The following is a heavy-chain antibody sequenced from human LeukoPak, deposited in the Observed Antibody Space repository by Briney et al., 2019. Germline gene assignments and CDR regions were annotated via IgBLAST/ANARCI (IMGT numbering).Heavy chain of an antibody. Sequence: PSETLSLTCAVSGYSISSGYYWGWLRQPPGKGLEWIGSIYHSGNTYYNPSLKSRVTISLGTSKNQFSLKLSSVTATDTAVYYCARLKDSSGDYPNYFDYWGQGTLVTVSS. V-gene: IGHV4-38-2*01. J-gene: IGHJ4*02. CDR3: ARLKDSSGDYPNYFDY. CDR1: GYSISSGYY. CDR2: IYHSGNT. D-gene: IGHD3-22*01.